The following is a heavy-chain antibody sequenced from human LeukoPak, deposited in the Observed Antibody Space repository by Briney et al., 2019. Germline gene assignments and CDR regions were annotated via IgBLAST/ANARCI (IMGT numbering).Heavy chain of an antibody. V-gene: IGHV4-59*08. CDR1: GGSISSYY. CDR3: ARSDVDIVATIRSSSFDP. CDR2: IYYSGST. Sequence: SETLSLTCSVSGGSISSYYWSWIRQPPGKGLEWIGNIYYSGSTNYNPSLKSRVTISVDTSKNQFSLKLSSVTAADTAVYYCARSDVDIVATIRSSSFDPWGQGTLVTVSS. J-gene: IGHJ5*02. D-gene: IGHD5-12*01.